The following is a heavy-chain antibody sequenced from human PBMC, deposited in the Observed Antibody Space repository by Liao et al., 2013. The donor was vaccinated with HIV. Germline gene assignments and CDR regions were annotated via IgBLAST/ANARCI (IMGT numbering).Heavy chain of an antibody. V-gene: IGHV4-59*01. J-gene: IGHJ4*02. Sequence: QVHLQESGPGLVMPSETLSLTCTVSGGSISSYYWSWIRQTPGKGLEWIGYIYYSGTTHYNPSLKSRVTMSVDTSKNQFSLKLSSVTAADTAVYHCAGIDYAVDYWGQGTLVTVSS. CDR2: IYYSGTT. D-gene: IGHD4-17*01. CDR1: GGSISSYY. CDR3: AGIDYAVDY.